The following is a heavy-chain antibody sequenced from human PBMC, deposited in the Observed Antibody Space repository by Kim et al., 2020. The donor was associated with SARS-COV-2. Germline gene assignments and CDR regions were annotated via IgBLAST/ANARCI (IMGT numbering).Heavy chain of an antibody. J-gene: IGHJ4*02. Sequence: PSFQGQVTISADKSISTAYLQWSSLKASDTAMYYCARRADILTGYYYFDYWGQGTLVTVSS. D-gene: IGHD3-9*01. V-gene: IGHV5-51*01. CDR3: ARRADILTGYYYFDY.